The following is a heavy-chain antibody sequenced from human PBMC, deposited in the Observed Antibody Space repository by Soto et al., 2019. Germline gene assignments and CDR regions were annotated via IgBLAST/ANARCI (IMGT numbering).Heavy chain of an antibody. CDR2: MNPNSGNT. CDR1: GYSFTSYD. CDR3: ARRGYSSSWYYYYYYGMDG. V-gene: IGHV1-8*01. Sequence: QVQLVKSGEEVKKPGASVKVSCKASGYSFTSYDITWARQATGQGLEWMGWMNPNSGNTGYAQKFQGRVTMTRNTSISTAYRELSSLRSEDTAVYYWARRGYSSSWYYYYYYGMDGWGQGTTVTVTS. D-gene: IGHD6-13*01. J-gene: IGHJ6*02.